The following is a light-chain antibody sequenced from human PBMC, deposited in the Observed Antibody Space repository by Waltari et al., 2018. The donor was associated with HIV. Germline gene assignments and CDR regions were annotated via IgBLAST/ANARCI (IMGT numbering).Light chain of an antibody. V-gene: IGKV4-1*01. Sequence: DIVMTQSPDSLAVSLGERATINCKSSQNLFYSSNDGNYLAWYQQKPGQPPKLLIYWSSTRKSGVPDRFSGSGSGTDFTLTISSLQAEDAAVYYCQQYFNSPRTFGQGTKVEIK. J-gene: IGKJ1*01. CDR2: WSS. CDR3: QQYFNSPRT. CDR1: QNLFYSSNDGNY.